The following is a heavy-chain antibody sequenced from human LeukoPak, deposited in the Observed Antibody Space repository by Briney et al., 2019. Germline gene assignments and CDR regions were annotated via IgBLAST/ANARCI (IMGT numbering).Heavy chain of an antibody. V-gene: IGHV4-34*01. CDR1: GGSFSGYY. Sequence: SETLSLTCAVYGGSFSGYYWSWIRQPPGKGLEWIGEINHSGSTNYTPSLKSRVTISVDKSKNQFSLKLSSVTAADTAVYYCARGVDRALLIPFSIWAQGTLVTVSS. CDR3: ARGVDRALLIPFSI. CDR2: INHSGST. J-gene: IGHJ4*02. D-gene: IGHD2-8*01.